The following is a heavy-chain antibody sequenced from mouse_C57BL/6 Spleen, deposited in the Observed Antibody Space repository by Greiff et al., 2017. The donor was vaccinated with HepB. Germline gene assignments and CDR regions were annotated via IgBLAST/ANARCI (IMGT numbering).Heavy chain of an antibody. CDR3: AKSSRGVFDY. CDR1: GYTFTSYW. D-gene: IGHD1-1*01. CDR2: IDPSDSYT. V-gene: IGHV1-59*01. J-gene: IGHJ2*01. Sequence: VQLQQSGPELVKPGASVKMSCKASGYTFTSYWMHWVKQRPGQGLEWIGVIDPSDSYTNYNQKFKGKATLTVDTSSSTAYMQLSSLTSEDSAVYYCAKSSRGVFDYWGQGTTLTVSS.